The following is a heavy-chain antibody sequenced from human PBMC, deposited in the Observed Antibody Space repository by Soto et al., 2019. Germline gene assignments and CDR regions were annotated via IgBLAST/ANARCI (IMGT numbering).Heavy chain of an antibody. Sequence: PGGSLRLSCAASGFTFSSYGMHCVRQAPGKGLEWVAVISYDGSNKYYADSVKGRFTISRDNSKNTLYVQMNSRRAEDTAVYYCAKDFSPGSADYSFDYWGQGALVTVSS. J-gene: IGHJ4*02. V-gene: IGHV3-30*18. CDR2: ISYDGSNK. CDR1: GFTFSSYG. CDR3: AKDFSPGSADYSFDY.